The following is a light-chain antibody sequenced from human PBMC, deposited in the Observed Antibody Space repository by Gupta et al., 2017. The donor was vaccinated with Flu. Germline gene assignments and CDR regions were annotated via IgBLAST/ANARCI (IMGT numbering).Light chain of an antibody. V-gene: IGKV1-39*01. J-gene: IGKJ3*01. CDR2: AAS. CDR1: QSISSY. CDR3: QQSYSTPFT. Sequence: DIQMTQSPSPLSASVGDRVTITCRASQSISSYLNWYQQKPGKAPKLLIYAASSLQSGVPSRFSGSGSGTDFTLTISSLQPEDFGTYYCQQSYSTPFTFGPGTKVDIK.